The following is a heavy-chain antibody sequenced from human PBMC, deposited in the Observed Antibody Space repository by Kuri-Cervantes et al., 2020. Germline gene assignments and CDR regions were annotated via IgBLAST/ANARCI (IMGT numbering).Heavy chain of an antibody. J-gene: IGHJ4*02. CDR2: IYYSGST. CDR1: GGSISSYY. V-gene: IGHV4-59*01. CDR3: ARVLGDDSSGYCLDY. D-gene: IGHD3-22*01. Sequence: SENLSLTCTVSGGSISSYYWSWIRQPPGKGPEWIGFIYYSGSTNYNPSLKSRVAISVDTSKNQFSLKLSSVTAADTAVYYCARVLGDDSSGYCLDYWGQGTLVTVSS.